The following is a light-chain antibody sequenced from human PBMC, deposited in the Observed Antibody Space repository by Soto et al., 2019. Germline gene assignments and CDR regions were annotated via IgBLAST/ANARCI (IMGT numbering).Light chain of an antibody. CDR3: QQYNDWPPLT. V-gene: IGKV3-15*01. CDR1: HSVRSN. Sequence: ETVMTQSPFTLSLSPGDRATLSCRASHSVRSNLAWYQQKPGQPPRLLIYAASTRATGIPGRFSGSGSGTECTLTISSLQSEDSAVYYCQQYNDWPPLTFGGGNKVEIK. CDR2: AAS. J-gene: IGKJ4*01.